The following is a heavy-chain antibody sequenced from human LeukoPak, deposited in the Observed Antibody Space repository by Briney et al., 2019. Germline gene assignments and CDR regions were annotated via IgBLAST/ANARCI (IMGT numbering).Heavy chain of an antibody. J-gene: IGHJ6*03. V-gene: IGHV1-46*01. Sequence: ASVKVSCKASGYIFTSYYMHWVRQAPGQGLEWMGIINPSGGSTSYAQKFQGRVTMTRDMSTSTVYMELSSLRSEDTAVYYCARDKAARTYYYYYYMDVWGKGTTVTVSS. CDR3: ARDKAARTYYYYYYMDV. CDR1: GYIFTSYY. D-gene: IGHD6-6*01. CDR2: INPSGGST.